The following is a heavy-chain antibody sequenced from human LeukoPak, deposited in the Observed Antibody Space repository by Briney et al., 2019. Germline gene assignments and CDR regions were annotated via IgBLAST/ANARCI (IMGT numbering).Heavy chain of an antibody. CDR2: ISYDGSNK. D-gene: IGHD6-19*01. CDR1: GFTISSYA. Sequence: PGRSLRLSCAASGFTISSYAMHWVRQAPGKGLEWVAVISYDGSNKYYADSVKGRFTISRDNSKNTLYLQMNSLRAEDTAVYYCASPPTGIAVAGPDYWGQGTLVTVSS. CDR3: ASPPTGIAVAGPDY. V-gene: IGHV3-30-3*01. J-gene: IGHJ4*02.